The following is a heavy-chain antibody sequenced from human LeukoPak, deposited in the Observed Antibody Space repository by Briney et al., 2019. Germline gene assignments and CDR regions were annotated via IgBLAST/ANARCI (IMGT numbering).Heavy chain of an antibody. D-gene: IGHD2-2*01. CDR2: IYYSGST. J-gene: IGHJ4*02. Sequence: PSETLSLTCTVSGGSISSYYWSWIRPPPGKGLEWVGYIYYSGSTNYNPSLKSRVTTSVDTSKNQLSLKLSSVTAADTAVYYCARVIGYCSSTSCFGYFDYWGQGTLVTVSS. CDR1: GGSISSYY. V-gene: IGHV4-59*08. CDR3: ARVIGYCSSTSCFGYFDY.